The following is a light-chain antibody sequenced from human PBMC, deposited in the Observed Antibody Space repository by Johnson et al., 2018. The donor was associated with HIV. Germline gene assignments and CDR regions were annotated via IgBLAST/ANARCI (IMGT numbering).Light chain of an antibody. V-gene: IGLV1-51*01. Sequence: QSVLTQPPSVSAAPGQKVTISCSGSSSNIGNNYVSWYQQLPGTAPKLLIYDNNKRPSGIPDRFSGSKSGTSATLGITGLQTGDEAVYYCGTWDSSLSAGGVFRTGTKVTVL. J-gene: IGLJ1*01. CDR1: SSNIGNNY. CDR2: DNN. CDR3: GTWDSSLSAGGV.